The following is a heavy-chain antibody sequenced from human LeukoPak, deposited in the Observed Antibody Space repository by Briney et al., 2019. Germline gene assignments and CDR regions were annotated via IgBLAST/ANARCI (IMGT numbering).Heavy chain of an antibody. CDR3: ARVDYYYYNMDV. J-gene: IGHJ6*04. CDR2: IYYSGST. V-gene: IGHV4-39*07. CDR1: GGSISSTSYY. Sequence: PSETLSLTCTVSGGSISSTSYYWGWIRQPPGNGLEWIGSIYYSGSTYYNPSLKSRVTISVDTSKNQFSLKLSSVTAADTAVYYCARVDYYYYNMDVWGKGTTVTVSS.